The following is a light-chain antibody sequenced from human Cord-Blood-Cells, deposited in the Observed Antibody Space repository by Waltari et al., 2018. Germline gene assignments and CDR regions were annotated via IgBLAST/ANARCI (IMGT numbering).Light chain of an antibody. CDR3: SSYTSSSTWV. V-gene: IGLV2-14*01. CDR1: SSDVGGYNY. CDR2: DVS. J-gene: IGLJ3*02. Sequence: QSALTQPASVSGSPGQSITISCTGTSSDVGGYNYVSWYQQHPGKAPKLMIYDVSKRPSGVSDRFARSKSGSTACLTISGLQAEDEADYYCSSYTSSSTWVFGGGTKLTVL.